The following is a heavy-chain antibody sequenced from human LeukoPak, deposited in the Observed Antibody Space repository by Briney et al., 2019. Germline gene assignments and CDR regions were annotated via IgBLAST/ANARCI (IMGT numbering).Heavy chain of an antibody. CDR2: IYYSGST. J-gene: IGHJ3*02. CDR1: GGSISSYY. D-gene: IGHD3-9*01. CDR3: ARIRRFDWLLRVDALDI. Sequence: PSETLSLTCTVSGGSISSYYWSWIRQPPGKGLEWIGYIYYSGSTNYNPSLKSRVTISVDTSKNQFSLKLSSVTAADTAVYYCARIRRFDWLLRVDALDIWGQGTMVTVSS. V-gene: IGHV4-59*08.